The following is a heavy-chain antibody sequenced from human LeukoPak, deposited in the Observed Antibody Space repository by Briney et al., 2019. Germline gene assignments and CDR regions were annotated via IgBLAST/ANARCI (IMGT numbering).Heavy chain of an antibody. Sequence: SETLSLTCTVSGGSISSGSYYWSWIRQPAGKGLEWIGRIYTSGSTNYNPSLKSRVTISVDTSKNQFSLKLSSVTAADTAVYYCARVGGSYYNDDYYYYMDVWGKGTTVTVSS. V-gene: IGHV4-61*02. D-gene: IGHD1-26*01. CDR3: ARVGGSYYNDDYYYYMDV. CDR2: IYTSGST. CDR1: GGSISSGSYY. J-gene: IGHJ6*03.